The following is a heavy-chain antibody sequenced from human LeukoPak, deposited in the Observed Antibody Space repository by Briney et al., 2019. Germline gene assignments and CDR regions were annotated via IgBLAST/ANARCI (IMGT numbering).Heavy chain of an antibody. J-gene: IGHJ4*02. CDR2: VANSGVDT. CDR1: GFTFTTYA. V-gene: IGHV3-23*01. Sequence: GGSLRLSCAASGFTFTTYAMSWVRQAPGKGLEWVSTVANSGVDTYYADSVRGRFTISRDNSRNTVYLQINSLRAEDTAVYYCAKSHSAAQRGYFDYWGQGTLVTVSS. D-gene: IGHD2-21*01. CDR3: AKSHSAAQRGYFDY.